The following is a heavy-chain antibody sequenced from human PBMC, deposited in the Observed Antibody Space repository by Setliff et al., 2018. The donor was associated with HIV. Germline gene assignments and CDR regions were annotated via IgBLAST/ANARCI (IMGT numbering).Heavy chain of an antibody. D-gene: IGHD3-10*01. Sequence: SETLSLTCTVSGGSISSYYWSWIRQPPGKGPEWIGYIYTSGSTNYNPSLKSRVTISVDTSKNQFSLKLSSVTAADTAVYYCARGLSFYGPGGFDYWGQGTLVTVSS. CDR3: ARGLSFYGPGGFDY. CDR2: IYTSGST. J-gene: IGHJ4*02. CDR1: GGSISSYY. V-gene: IGHV4-4*09.